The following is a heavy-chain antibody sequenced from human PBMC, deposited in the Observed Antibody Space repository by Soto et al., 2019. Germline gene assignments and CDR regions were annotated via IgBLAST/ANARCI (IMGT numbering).Heavy chain of an antibody. CDR2: INPSGGST. J-gene: IGHJ6*02. CDR3: ARFPPLYSSSFSARPDYYYYGMDV. V-gene: IGHV1-46*01. CDR1: GYTFTSYY. D-gene: IGHD6-6*01. Sequence: QVQLVQSGAEVKKPGASVKVSCKASGYTFTSYYMHWVRQAPGQGLEWMGIINPSGGSTSYAQKFQGRVTMTRDTSTSTVYMELSSLRSEDTAVYYCARFPPLYSSSFSARPDYYYYGMDVWGQGTTVTVSS.